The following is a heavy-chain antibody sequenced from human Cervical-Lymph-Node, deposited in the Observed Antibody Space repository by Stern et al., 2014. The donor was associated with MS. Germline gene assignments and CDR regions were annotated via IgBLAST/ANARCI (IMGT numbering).Heavy chain of an antibody. CDR3: TTLDRSYPYYYYGMDV. V-gene: IGHV3-15*01. CDR1: GFTFRNAW. CDR2: IKGKTDGGTK. Sequence: EVQLVESGGGLVKPGGSLRLSCAASGFTFRNAWMTWIRQAPGKGLEWVGSIKGKTDGGTKDYAAQVKGRFTIARDESKTKLKLKMNSLKTEDTAVYYCTTLDRSYPYYYYGMDVWGQGTTVTVSS. D-gene: IGHD1-26*01. J-gene: IGHJ6*02.